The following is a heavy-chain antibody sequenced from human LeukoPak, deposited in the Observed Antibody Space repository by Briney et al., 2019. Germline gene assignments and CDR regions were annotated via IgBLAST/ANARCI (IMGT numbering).Heavy chain of an antibody. D-gene: IGHD4-17*01. CDR2: IKQDGSEK. V-gene: IGHV3-7*01. CDR1: GFTFSNYW. CDR3: ARGHTAVTRHFDF. Sequence: GGSLRLSCAASGFTFSNYWMSWVRQAPGKGLEWVANIKQDGSEKYYVDSVKGRFTISRDNAKNLLYLDMNSLRAEDTAVYYCARGHTAVTRHFDFWGQGTLVTVSS. J-gene: IGHJ4*02.